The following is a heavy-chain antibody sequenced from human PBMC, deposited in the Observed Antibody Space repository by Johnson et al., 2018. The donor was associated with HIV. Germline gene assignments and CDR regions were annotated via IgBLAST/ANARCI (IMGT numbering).Heavy chain of an antibody. J-gene: IGHJ3*02. CDR3: ARDQGGNHNAFDI. V-gene: IGHV3-33*01. D-gene: IGHD1-14*01. Sequence: QVQLVESGGGVVQPGRSLRLSCAASGFIFSSYGMQWVRQAPGKGLEWVAVIWSDGSNKYYADSVKGRFTISRDNSKNSLYLQMNSLRAEDTAVYYCARDQGGNHNAFDIWGQGTMVTVSS. CDR1: GFIFSSYG. CDR2: IWSDGSNK.